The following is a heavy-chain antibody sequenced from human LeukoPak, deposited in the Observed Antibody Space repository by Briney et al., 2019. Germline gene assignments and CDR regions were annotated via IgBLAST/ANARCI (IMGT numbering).Heavy chain of an antibody. CDR3: ARERSSTWYFDL. CDR2: IAPSDSYT. J-gene: IGHJ2*01. D-gene: IGHD6-13*01. CDR1: GYSFTSYW. Sequence: GESLKISCKGSGYSFTSYWISWVRQMPGKGQEWMGMIAPSDSYTNYSPSFQGHVTISADKSISTAYLQWSRLKASDTAMYYCARERSSTWYFDLWGRGTLVTVSS. V-gene: IGHV5-10-1*01.